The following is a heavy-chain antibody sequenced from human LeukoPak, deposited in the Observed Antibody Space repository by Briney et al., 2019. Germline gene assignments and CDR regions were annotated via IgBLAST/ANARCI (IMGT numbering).Heavy chain of an antibody. CDR2: VSTGSNYI. V-gene: IGHV3-21*01. D-gene: IGHD6-6*01. Sequence: GGSLRLSCTASGFTFSSYSLNWVRQAPGKGLEWVSSVSTGSNYIYYADSVKGRFTISRDNSKNTLYLQMNSLRAEDTAVYYCAREYSSSTPTTIDAFDIWGQGTMVTVSS. CDR1: GFTFSSYS. J-gene: IGHJ3*02. CDR3: AREYSSSTPTTIDAFDI.